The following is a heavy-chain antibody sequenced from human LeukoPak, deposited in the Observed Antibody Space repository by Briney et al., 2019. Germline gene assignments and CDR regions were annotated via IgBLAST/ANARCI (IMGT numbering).Heavy chain of an antibody. Sequence: SQTLSLTCTVSGGSISSGSHYWSWIRQPAGKGLEWIGRIYTSGSTNYNPSLKSRVTISVDTSKNQFSLKLSSVTAADTAVYYCAREDYYDSSGYYWYFDLWGRGTLVTVSS. V-gene: IGHV4-61*02. D-gene: IGHD3-22*01. CDR1: GGSISSGSHY. CDR3: AREDYYDSSGYYWYFDL. CDR2: IYTSGST. J-gene: IGHJ2*01.